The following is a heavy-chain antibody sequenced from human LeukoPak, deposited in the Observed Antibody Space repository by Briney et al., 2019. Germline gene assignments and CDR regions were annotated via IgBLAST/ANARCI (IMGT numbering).Heavy chain of an antibody. J-gene: IGHJ4*02. V-gene: IGHV3-30-3*01. CDR3: ARDPIVATILYYFDY. CDR1: GFTFSSYA. Sequence: GGPLRLSCAASGFTFSSYAMHWVRQAPGKGLEWVAVISYDGSNKYYADSVKGRFTISRDNSKNTLYLQMNSLRAEDTAVYYCARDPIVATILYYFDYWGQGTLVTVSS. D-gene: IGHD5-12*01. CDR2: ISYDGSNK.